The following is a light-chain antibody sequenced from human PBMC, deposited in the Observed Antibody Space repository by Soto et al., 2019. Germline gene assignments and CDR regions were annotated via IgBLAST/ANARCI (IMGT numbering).Light chain of an antibody. CDR2: RNN. V-gene: IGLV1-47*01. CDR3: AAWDDSLSGPSVV. Sequence: QSVLTQPPSASGTPGQRVTISCSGSSSNIGSNYVYWYQQLLGTAPKLLIYRNNQRPSGVPDRFSGSKSGTSASLAISGLRSEDEADYYCAAWDDSLSGPSVVFGGGTKLTVL. J-gene: IGLJ2*01. CDR1: SSNIGSNY.